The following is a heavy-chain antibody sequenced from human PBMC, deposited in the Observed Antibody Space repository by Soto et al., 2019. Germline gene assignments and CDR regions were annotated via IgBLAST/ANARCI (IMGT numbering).Heavy chain of an antibody. CDR3: AHGGYISRWYGVLVDC. CDR2: IYWDDDK. Sequence: QITLKESGPTLVKPTQTLTLTCTFSGFSLSTSGVGVGWIHQPPRKSLEWLALIYWDDDKSYNPSQKSRLTITEDTSKNQVVLTMSNMDTLNTAKYYCAHGGYISRWYGVLVDCWGQGTLDPVSS. J-gene: IGHJ4*02. V-gene: IGHV2-5*02. D-gene: IGHD6-13*01. CDR1: GFSLSTSGVG.